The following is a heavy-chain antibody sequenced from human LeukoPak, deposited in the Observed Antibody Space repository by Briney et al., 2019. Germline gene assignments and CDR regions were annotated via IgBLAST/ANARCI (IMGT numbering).Heavy chain of an antibody. CDR1: GGSISSSRYY. J-gene: IGHJ6*03. V-gene: IGHV4-39*01. CDR3: ARNIAVAGRGDYMDV. CDR2: LYYSGNT. D-gene: IGHD6-19*01. Sequence: PSETLSLTCTVSGGSISSSRYYGGWIRQPPGKGLEWIGSLYYSGNTYYNPSLKSRVTISVDTSKNQFSLKLSSVTAADTAVYYCARNIAVAGRGDYMDVWGKGTTDTISS.